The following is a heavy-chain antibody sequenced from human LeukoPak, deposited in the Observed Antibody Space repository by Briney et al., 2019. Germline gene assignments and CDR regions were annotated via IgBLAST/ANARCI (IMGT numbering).Heavy chain of an antibody. CDR3: AGSKGVSGTFDY. D-gene: IGHD1-1*01. Sequence: GSLRLSCAASGFTFSSYALSWIRQPPGKGLEWIGEINHSGSTNYNPSLKSRVTISVDTSKNQFSLKLSSVTAADTAVYYCAGSKGVSGTFDYWGQGTLVTVSS. CDR1: GFTFSSYA. V-gene: IGHV4-34*08. CDR2: INHSGST. J-gene: IGHJ4*02.